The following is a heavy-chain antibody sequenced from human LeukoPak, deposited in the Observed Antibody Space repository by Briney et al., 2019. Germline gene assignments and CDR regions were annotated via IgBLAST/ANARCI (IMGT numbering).Heavy chain of an antibody. CDR3: ARVSSRGQTLAFDI. V-gene: IGHV1-2*02. J-gene: IGHJ3*02. Sequence: GASVKVSCKASGYTFTGYYMHWVRQAPGQGLEWMGWINPNSGGTNNAQKFQGRVTMTRDTSISTAYMELSRLRSDDTAVYYCARVSSRGQTLAFDIWGQGTMVTVSS. CDR1: GYTFTGYY. CDR2: INPNSGGT.